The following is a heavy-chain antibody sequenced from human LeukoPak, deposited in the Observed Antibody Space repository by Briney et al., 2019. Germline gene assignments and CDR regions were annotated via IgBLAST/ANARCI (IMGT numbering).Heavy chain of an antibody. V-gene: IGHV3-30*18. Sequence: AGSLRLSCAASGFTFSSYGMHWARQAPGKGLECEAVISYDGSNKYYADSVKGRFTISRDNSKNTLYLQMNSLRAEDTAVYYCAKDGRSGSYLGTFDYWGQGTLVTVSS. CDR3: AKDGRSGSYLGTFDY. CDR2: ISYDGSNK. D-gene: IGHD1-26*01. J-gene: IGHJ4*02. CDR1: GFTFSSYG.